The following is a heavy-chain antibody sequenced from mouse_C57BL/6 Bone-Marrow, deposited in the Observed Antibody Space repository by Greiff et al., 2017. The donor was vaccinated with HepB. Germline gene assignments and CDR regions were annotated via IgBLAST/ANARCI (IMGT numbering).Heavy chain of an antibody. CDR1: GYSITSDY. CDR2: ISYSGST. D-gene: IGHD2-3*01. V-gene: IGHV3-8*01. J-gene: IGHJ3*01. CDR3: ARSGDGYHGGFAY. Sequence: EVKVVESGPGLAKPSQTLSLTCSVTGYSITSDYWNWIRKFPGNKLEYMGYISYSGSTYYNPSLKSRISITRDTSKNQYYLQLNSVTTEDTATYYCARSGDGYHGGFAYWGQGTLVTVSA.